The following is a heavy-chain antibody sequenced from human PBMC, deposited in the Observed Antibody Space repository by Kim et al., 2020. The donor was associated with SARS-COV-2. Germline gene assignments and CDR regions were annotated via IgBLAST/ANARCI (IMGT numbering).Heavy chain of an antibody. CDR1: GDSITNSY. J-gene: IGHJ4*02. CDR2: ISYNGTT. V-gene: IGHV4-59*13. D-gene: IGHD3-22*01. Sequence: SETLSLTCTVSGDSITNSYWSWIRQRPGQGLEWIGYISYNGTTNYNPSLSSRVTMSLDTSTNQFSLKLSSVTAADTAFYYCADGSSGCAYWGQCTLVTV. CDR3: ADGSSGCAY.